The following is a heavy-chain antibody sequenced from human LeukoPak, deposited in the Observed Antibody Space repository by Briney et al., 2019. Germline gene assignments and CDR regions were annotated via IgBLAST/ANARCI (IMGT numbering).Heavy chain of an antibody. Sequence: GESLKISCKASGYTFSDYWIGWVRQMPGKGLEWMGIIYPGDSDTRYSPSFQGQVTISADKSISTAYLQWSSLKASDTAMYYCARRIAAAGRTFDYWGQGTLVTVSS. CDR1: GYTFSDYW. V-gene: IGHV5-51*01. CDR3: ARRIAAAGRTFDY. D-gene: IGHD6-13*01. CDR2: IYPGDSDT. J-gene: IGHJ4*02.